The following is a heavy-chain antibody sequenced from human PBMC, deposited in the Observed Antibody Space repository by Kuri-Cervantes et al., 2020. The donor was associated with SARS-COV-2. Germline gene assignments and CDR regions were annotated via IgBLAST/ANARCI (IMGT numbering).Heavy chain of an antibody. Sequence: GESLKISCAASGFTFRSCWMSWVRQAPGKGLEWVAAIKPEGGEKHYVDSVRGRFTISRDDAKHSLYLQMNSLRAEDTAVYYCASLDHGLGSYYHTFPHDYWGLGTQVTVSS. CDR2: IKPEGGEK. V-gene: IGHV3-7*01. CDR1: GFTFRSCW. CDR3: ASLDHGLGSYYHTFPHDY. J-gene: IGHJ4*02. D-gene: IGHD3-10*01.